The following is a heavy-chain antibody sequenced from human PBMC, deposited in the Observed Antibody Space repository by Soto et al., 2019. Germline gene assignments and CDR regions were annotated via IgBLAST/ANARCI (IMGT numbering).Heavy chain of an antibody. CDR1: GGSISSSNW. J-gene: IGHJ4*02. Sequence: QVQLQESGPGLVKPSGTLSLTCAVSGGSISSSNWWSWVRQPPGKGLEWIGEIYHSGSTNYNPSRKRRVTISGDKSKNQCSLKLSSVTAADTAVYYCARSGSYGGGYFDYWGQGTLVTVSS. V-gene: IGHV4-4*02. CDR2: IYHSGST. D-gene: IGHD1-26*01. CDR3: ARSGSYGGGYFDY.